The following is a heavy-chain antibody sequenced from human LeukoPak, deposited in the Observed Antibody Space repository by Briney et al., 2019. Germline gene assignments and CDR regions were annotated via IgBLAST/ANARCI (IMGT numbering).Heavy chain of an antibody. D-gene: IGHD3-22*01. J-gene: IGHJ3*02. V-gene: IGHV4-39*01. CDR1: GDSISSNSYY. Sequence: SETLSLTCTVSGDSISSNSYYWGWIRQPPGKGLEWIGSIYYSGASYYNPSLKSRVIISVDTSKNQFSLKLSSVTAADTAVFYCARHYYDSSGYYLEGFDIWGQGTMVTVSS. CDR2: IYYSGAS. CDR3: ARHYYDSSGYYLEGFDI.